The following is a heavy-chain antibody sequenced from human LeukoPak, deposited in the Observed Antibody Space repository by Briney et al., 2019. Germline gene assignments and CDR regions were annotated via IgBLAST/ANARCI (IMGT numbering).Heavy chain of an antibody. V-gene: IGHV3-23*01. J-gene: IGHJ3*01. Sequence: PGGSLRLSCAASGFTFSSYVMSWVRQAPGKGLEWVSAISGSGSSTYYADSVKGRFTISRDNSKRTLYLQMNSLRAEDTAVYYCVVVVAATTGLFAFWGQGTMVTVSS. CDR2: ISGSGSST. CDR1: GFTFSSYV. D-gene: IGHD2-15*01. CDR3: VVVVAATTGLFAF.